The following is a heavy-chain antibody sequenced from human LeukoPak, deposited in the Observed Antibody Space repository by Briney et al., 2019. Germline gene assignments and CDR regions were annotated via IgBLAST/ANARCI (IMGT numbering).Heavy chain of an antibody. CDR3: ARIYFGPDY. CDR1: GYTVTHHY. D-gene: IGHD2/OR15-2a*01. J-gene: IGHJ4*02. CDR2: INPNNGDT. Sequence: ASVKVSYKASGYTVTHHYLHWVRQTPAQGLEWMGWINPNNGDTAYAQSFQGRVTMTSDTSISTAYMELNRLKSDDTAVYYCARIYFGPDYWGQGTLVTVSS. V-gene: IGHV1-2*02.